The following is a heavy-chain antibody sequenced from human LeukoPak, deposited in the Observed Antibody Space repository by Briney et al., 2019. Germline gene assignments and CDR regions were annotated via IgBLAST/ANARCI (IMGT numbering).Heavy chain of an antibody. V-gene: IGHV4-59*01. Sequence: PSETLSLTCTVSGGSISSYYWSWIRQPPGKGLEWIGYIHYSGSTNYSPSLKSRVTISVDTSKNQFSLKLSSVTAADTAVYYCARDQDSSSYFDYWGQGTLVTVSS. D-gene: IGHD6-13*01. CDR1: GGSISSYY. CDR2: IHYSGST. J-gene: IGHJ4*02. CDR3: ARDQDSSSYFDY.